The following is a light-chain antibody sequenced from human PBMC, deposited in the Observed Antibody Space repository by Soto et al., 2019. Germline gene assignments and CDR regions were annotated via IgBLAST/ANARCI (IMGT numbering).Light chain of an antibody. J-gene: IGKJ1*01. CDR3: QQSAKIPRT. CDR2: AAS. CDR1: QTINNY. Sequence: DIQMTQSPSSLSASVGDRVTITCRASQTINNYVSWYQQKPGKAPKSLIYAASTLQRGVPTRFSGSGSGTDFTLTINSLQPEDSAIDYCQQSAKIPRTFGQGTKVEI. V-gene: IGKV1-39*01.